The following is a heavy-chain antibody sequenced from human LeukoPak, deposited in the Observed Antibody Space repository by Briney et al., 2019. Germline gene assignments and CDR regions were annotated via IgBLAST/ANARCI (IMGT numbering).Heavy chain of an antibody. CDR2: ISGNSCSDT. CDR3: AKGSSSGRPYFFDY. D-gene: IGHD3-10*01. J-gene: IGHJ4*02. V-gene: IGHV3-23*01. CDR1: GFTFSRYH. Sequence: GVSLRLSCTASGFTFSRYHVGWVRQAPGKGVEWFSDISGNSCSDTYDADAVKGRFNISRDNSNTTLYLEMNSLRAEDTGVYYCAKGSSSGRPYFFDYWGQGSLVAVSS.